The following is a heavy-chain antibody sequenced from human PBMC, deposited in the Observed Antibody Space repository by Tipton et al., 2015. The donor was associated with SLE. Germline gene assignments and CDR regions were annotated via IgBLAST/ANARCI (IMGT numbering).Heavy chain of an antibody. J-gene: IGHJ4*02. Sequence: TLSLTCTVSGGSISSSSYYWGWIRQPPGKGLEWIGSIYYSGSTYYNPSLKSRVTILVDTSKNQFSLNLSSVTAADTAVYYCARVGLVAPAAISSGVDYWGQGTLVTVSS. CDR2: IYYSGST. V-gene: IGHV4-39*07. CDR3: ARVGLVAPAAISSGVDY. CDR1: GGSISSSSYY. D-gene: IGHD2-2*02.